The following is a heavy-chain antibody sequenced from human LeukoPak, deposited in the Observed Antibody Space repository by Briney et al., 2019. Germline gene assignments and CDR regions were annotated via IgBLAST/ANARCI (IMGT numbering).Heavy chain of an antibody. D-gene: IGHD1-26*01. CDR2: IYISGAI. Sequence: SETLSLTCTVSGGYINSGNYYWNWIRQPAGKGLEWIGRIYISGAINYNPSLKSRVTISVDTSKKQFSLNLTSVTAADTAVYYCASGGVGARPDWGQGTLVIVSS. V-gene: IGHV4-61*02. CDR3: ASGGVGARPD. J-gene: IGHJ4*02. CDR1: GGYINSGNYY.